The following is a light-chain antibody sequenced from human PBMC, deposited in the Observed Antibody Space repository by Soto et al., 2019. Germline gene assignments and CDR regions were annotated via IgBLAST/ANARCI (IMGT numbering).Light chain of an antibody. J-gene: IGKJ1*01. CDR3: QQYNSYWRT. CDR2: DVS. CDR1: ESISSW. Sequence: DIQMTQSPSTLSASIGDRVTITCRASESISSWLAWYQQKPGKAPKLLIYDVSSLESGVPSRFSGSGSGTEFTLTISSLQPDDFATYYCQQYNSYWRTFGQGTKVDIK. V-gene: IGKV1-5*01.